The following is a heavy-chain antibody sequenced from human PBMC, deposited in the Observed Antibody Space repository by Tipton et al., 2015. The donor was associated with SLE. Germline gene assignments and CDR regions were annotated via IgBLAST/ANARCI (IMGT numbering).Heavy chain of an antibody. CDR1: GGSISSYY. Sequence: LRLSCTVSGGSISSYYWSWIRQPPGKGLEWIGYIYYSGSTNYNPSLKSRVTISVDTSKNQFSLKLSSVTAADTAVYYCARGPWFGAKVDYWGQGTLVTVSS. J-gene: IGHJ4*02. CDR2: IYYSGST. D-gene: IGHD3-10*01. V-gene: IGHV4-59*01. CDR3: ARGPWFGAKVDY.